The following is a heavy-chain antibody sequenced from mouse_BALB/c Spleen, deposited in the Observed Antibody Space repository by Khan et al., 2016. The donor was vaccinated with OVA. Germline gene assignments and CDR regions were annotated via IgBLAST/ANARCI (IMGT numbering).Heavy chain of an antibody. CDR3: ARQPYYHYYIMDY. Sequence: VQLVESGPGLVAPSQSLSITCTISGFSLTNYGVHWVRQPPGKGLEWLVVIWSDGSATYNSAIKSRLSISKDNSKNQAFLKMNSLQTDDTAMYYCARQPYYHYYIMDYWGQGTSVTVSS. V-gene: IGHV2-6-1*01. D-gene: IGHD2-10*01. CDR2: IWSDGSA. CDR1: GFSLTNYG. J-gene: IGHJ4*01.